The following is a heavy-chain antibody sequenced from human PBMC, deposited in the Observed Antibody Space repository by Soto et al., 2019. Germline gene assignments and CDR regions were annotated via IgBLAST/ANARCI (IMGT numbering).Heavy chain of an antibody. Sequence: ASVKVSCKASGGTFSSYAISWVRQAPGQGLEWMGGIIPIFGTANYAQKFQGRVTITADESTSTAYMELSSLGSEDTAVYYCAILLRYFDWFPGYWGQGTLVTVSS. D-gene: IGHD3-9*01. CDR2: IIPIFGTA. J-gene: IGHJ4*02. V-gene: IGHV1-69*13. CDR3: AILLRYFDWFPGY. CDR1: GGTFSSYA.